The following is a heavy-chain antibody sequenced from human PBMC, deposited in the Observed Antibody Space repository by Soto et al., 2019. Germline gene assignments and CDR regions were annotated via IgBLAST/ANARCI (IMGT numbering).Heavy chain of an antibody. CDR2: ISAYNGNT. Sequence: LKVSCKASGYTFTSYGISWVRQAPGQGLEWMGWISAYNGNTNYAQKLQGRVTMTTDTSTSTAYMELRSLRSDDTAVYYCARSSNYDILTGYYTPLDYWGQGTLVTVSS. J-gene: IGHJ4*02. D-gene: IGHD3-9*01. CDR1: GYTFTSYG. V-gene: IGHV1-18*04. CDR3: ARSSNYDILTGYYTPLDY.